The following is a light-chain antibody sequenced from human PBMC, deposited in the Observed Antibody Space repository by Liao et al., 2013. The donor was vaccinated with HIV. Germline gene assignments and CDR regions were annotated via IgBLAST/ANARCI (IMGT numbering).Light chain of an antibody. CDR3: QAWDSSSWV. CDR2: YDN. V-gene: IGLV3-21*01. J-gene: IGLJ3*02. CDR1: DIGTKS. Sequence: SYELTQPPSVSVAPGQTASIACWGNDIGTKSVHWYQQKPGQAPVLFISYDNDRPSGIPERFSGSNSGNTATLTISGVEAGDEADYYCQAWDSSSWVFGTGTKLTVL.